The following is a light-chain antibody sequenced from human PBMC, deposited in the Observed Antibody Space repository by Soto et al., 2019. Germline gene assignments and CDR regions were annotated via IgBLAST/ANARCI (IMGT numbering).Light chain of an antibody. V-gene: IGLV2-8*01. CDR1: KXDIGVYDF. CDR2: EVV. CDR3: KSYAGSNTYV. J-gene: IGLJ1*01. Sequence: QSVLTQPPSASGSPGQSVTISCTGTKXDIGVYDFASWYQHHPGKAPRLIIYEVVQRPSGVPDRFSGSKSGNTASLTVSGLQAADEADYFCKSYAGSNTYVFGSGTKVTVL.